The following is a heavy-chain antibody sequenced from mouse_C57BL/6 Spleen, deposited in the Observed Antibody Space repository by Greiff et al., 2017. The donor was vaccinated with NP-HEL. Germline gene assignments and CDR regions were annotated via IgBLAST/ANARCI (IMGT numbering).Heavy chain of an antibody. V-gene: IGHV1-74*01. CDR2: IHPSDGDT. CDR1: GYTFTGYW. Sequence: QVQLQQSGAELVKPGASVTVSCKASGYTFTGYWMHWVKQRPGQGLEWIGRIHPSDGDTNYNQKFKGKATLSVDKSSSTAYMLLSSLTSEDSAVYYCAIYYGNYGWFAYWGKGTLVTVSA. D-gene: IGHD2-1*01. J-gene: IGHJ3*01. CDR3: AIYYGNYGWFAY.